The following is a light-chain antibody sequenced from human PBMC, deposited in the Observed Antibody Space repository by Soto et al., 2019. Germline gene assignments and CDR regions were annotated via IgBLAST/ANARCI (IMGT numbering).Light chain of an antibody. V-gene: IGLV3-1*01. CDR1: KLGDKY. J-gene: IGLJ2*01. Sequence: SYELTQPPSVSVSTGQTASITCSGDKLGDKYACWYQQKPGQSPVLVIYQDSKRPSGIPERFSGSNSGNTATLTISGTQAMDEGDYYCQAWDTSTHVVCGGGTKVPVL. CDR3: QAWDTSTHVV. CDR2: QDS.